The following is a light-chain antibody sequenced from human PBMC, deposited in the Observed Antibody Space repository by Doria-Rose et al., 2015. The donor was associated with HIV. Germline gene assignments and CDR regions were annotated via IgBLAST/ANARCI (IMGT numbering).Light chain of an antibody. Sequence: PSSLSASVGDRVTITCRASQTISDYLNWYQQKPGRAPKLLIYATSNLQTGVPSRFSGSGSGTDFTPTISSLRPEDFATYYCQQSYSIPRYTFGQGTKLEFK. CDR2: ATS. CDR1: QTISDY. V-gene: IGKV1-39*01. CDR3: QQSYSIPRYT. J-gene: IGKJ2*01.